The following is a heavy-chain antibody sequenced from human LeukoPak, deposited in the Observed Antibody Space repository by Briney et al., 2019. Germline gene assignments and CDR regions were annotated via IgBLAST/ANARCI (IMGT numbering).Heavy chain of an antibody. V-gene: IGHV3-30*18. Sequence: GGSLRLSCAASGFNFNSHGMHWVRPAPGKGLEWVALIPSDGSYTYYADSVKGRFTISRDNSKNTLSLQMNSLRAEDTAVYYCAKDFWGSPRGVDHWGQGTLVTVSS. CDR3: AKDFWGSPRGVDH. CDR1: GFNFNSHG. J-gene: IGHJ4*02. D-gene: IGHD3-16*01. CDR2: IPSDGSYT.